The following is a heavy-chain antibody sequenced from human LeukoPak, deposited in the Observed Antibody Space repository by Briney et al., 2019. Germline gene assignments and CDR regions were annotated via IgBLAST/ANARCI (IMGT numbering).Heavy chain of an antibody. CDR1: GFTFSSYA. CDR2: ISYDGSNK. CDR3: ARELAARPF. Sequence: GGSLRLSCAASGFTFSSYAMHWVRQAPGKGLEWVAVISYDGSNKYYADSVKGRFTISRDNSKNTLYLQMNSLRAEDTAVYYCARELAARPFWGQGTLVTVSS. J-gene: IGHJ4*02. D-gene: IGHD6-6*01. V-gene: IGHV3-30-3*01.